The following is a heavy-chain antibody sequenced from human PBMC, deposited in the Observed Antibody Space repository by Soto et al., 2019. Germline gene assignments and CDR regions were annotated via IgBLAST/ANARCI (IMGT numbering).Heavy chain of an antibody. D-gene: IGHD3-22*01. CDR1: GFTFTSSA. J-gene: IGHJ6*02. Sequence: VASVKVSCKXSGFTFTSSAVQWVRQARGQRLEWIGWIVVGSGNTNYAQKFQERVTITRDMSTSTAYMELSSLRSEDTAVYYCAAAAYYYHSSGYYPPYYYYYGMDVWGQGTTVTVSS. CDR2: IVVGSGNT. CDR3: AAAAYYYHSSGYYPPYYYYYGMDV. V-gene: IGHV1-58*01.